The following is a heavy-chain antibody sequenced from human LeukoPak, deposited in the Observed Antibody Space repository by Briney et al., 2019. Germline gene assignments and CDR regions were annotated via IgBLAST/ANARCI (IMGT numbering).Heavy chain of an antibody. CDR3: ARRSGDAYYFDY. Sequence: SETLSLTCTVSGGSISHYYWTWIRQPPGKGLEWIGYIYYSGSTNYNPSLKSRVTISVDTSKNQFSLKLSSVTAADTAVYYCARRSGDAYYFDYWGQGTLVTVSS. CDR2: IYYSGST. D-gene: IGHD1-26*01. V-gene: IGHV4-59*01. J-gene: IGHJ4*02. CDR1: GGSISHYY.